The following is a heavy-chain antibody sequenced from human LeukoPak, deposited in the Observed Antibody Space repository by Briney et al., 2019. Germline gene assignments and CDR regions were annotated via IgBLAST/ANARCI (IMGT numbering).Heavy chain of an antibody. CDR2: IEYSGGSA. Sequence: PGGSLRLSCIVSGFTLSSYEMSWIRQAPGKGLEWVASIEYSGGSAYYADSVKGRFSISRDDSKNSLYLQMNSLRAEDTAVYYCARPPSPLGYCSGGSCYSPVYYYYMDVWGKGTTVTVSS. CDR1: GFTLSSYE. V-gene: IGHV3-23*01. J-gene: IGHJ6*03. D-gene: IGHD2-15*01. CDR3: ARPPSPLGYCSGGSCYSPVYYYYMDV.